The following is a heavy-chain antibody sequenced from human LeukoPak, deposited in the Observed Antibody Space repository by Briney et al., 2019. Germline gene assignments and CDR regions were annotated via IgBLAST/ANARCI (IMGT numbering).Heavy chain of an antibody. CDR3: ARGGRGNSYGYVY. D-gene: IGHD5-18*01. Sequence: GESLKISCKGSGYSFPSYLIAWVRQMPGKGLGWMGNVYPADSDTRYSPSFQGQVTISADKSIGAAYLQGTSLKAWDTAIYYCARGGRGNSYGYVYWGQGTLVTVPS. V-gene: IGHV5-51*01. CDR1: GYSFPSYL. J-gene: IGHJ4*02. CDR2: VYPADSDT.